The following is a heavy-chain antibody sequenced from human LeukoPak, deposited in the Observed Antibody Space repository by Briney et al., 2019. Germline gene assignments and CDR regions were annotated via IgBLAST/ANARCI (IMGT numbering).Heavy chain of an antibody. Sequence: GRSLRLSCAASGFTFSSYAMHWVREAPGKGLEWVAVISYDGSNKYYADSVKGRFTISRDNSKNTLYLQMNSLRAEDTAVYYCARHAGHHGFDYWGQGTLVTVSS. CDR3: ARHAGHHGFDY. J-gene: IGHJ4*02. V-gene: IGHV3-30-3*01. CDR2: ISYDGSNK. CDR1: GFTFSSYA.